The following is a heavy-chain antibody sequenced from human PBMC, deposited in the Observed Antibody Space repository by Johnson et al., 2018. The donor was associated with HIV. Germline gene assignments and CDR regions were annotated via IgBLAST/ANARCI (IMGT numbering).Heavy chain of an antibody. CDR3: ASSWGNAFDI. J-gene: IGHJ3*02. D-gene: IGHD7-27*01. V-gene: IGHV3-30-3*01. CDR1: GFTFSSYA. Sequence: QVQLVESGGGVVQPGRSLRLSCAASGFTFSSYAMYWVRQAPGKGLEWVAVISYDGSNKYYADSVKGRFTIARDNSKNTLYLQMNSLRAEDTAVYYCASSWGNAFDIWGQGTMVTVSS. CDR2: ISYDGSNK.